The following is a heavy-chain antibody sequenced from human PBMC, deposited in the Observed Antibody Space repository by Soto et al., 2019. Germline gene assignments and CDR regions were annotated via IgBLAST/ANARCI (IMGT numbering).Heavy chain of an antibody. CDR3: ARRDTSGFLRYFDN. J-gene: IGHJ4*03. V-gene: IGHV1-69*06. D-gene: IGHD3-3*01. CDR1: GGTLSSFINYP. CDR2: IVPNVGTV. Sequence: KVSCKASGGTLSSFINYPINWVRQAPGQGLEWMGGIVPNVGTVNYAQKFQGRVTVTADKSTGTAYMELSSLRSEDTALYYCARRDTSGFLRYFDNWGQGTLVTVSS.